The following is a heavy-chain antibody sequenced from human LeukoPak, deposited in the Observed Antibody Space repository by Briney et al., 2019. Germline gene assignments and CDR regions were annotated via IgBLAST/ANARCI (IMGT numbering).Heavy chain of an antibody. CDR1: GYTFSRHG. V-gene: IGHV1-18*01. J-gene: IGHJ5*02. Sequence: ASVKVSCKASGYTFSRHGMTWVRQAPGQGLEWMGWISGGKGDTKYAQNLQGRVTMTTDTSTSTAYMELRSLRSDDTAVYYCARDHDYGDYGNWFDPWGQGTLVTVSS. CDR3: ARDHDYGDYGNWFDP. D-gene: IGHD4-17*01. CDR2: ISGGKGDT.